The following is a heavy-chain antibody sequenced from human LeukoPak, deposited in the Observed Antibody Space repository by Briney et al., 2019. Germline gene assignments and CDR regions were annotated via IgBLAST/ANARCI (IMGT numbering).Heavy chain of an antibody. CDR3: ARDFGYF. J-gene: IGHJ4*02. D-gene: IGHD3-10*01. V-gene: IGHV3-48*04. Sequence: GGSERLSCAPSGFTFSIFWMNWVRQAPGRGLDWVSYISSSGSIICYSDSVKGQFTISRDNAKNSLYLQMHSLRAEGTAVYYCARDFGYFWGQGTQVTVSS. CDR1: GFTFSIFW. CDR2: ISSSGSII.